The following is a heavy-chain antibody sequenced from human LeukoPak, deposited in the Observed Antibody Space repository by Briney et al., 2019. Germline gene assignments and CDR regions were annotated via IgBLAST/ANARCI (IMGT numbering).Heavy chain of an antibody. Sequence: GGSLRLSCAASGFTFSSYEMNWVRQAPGKGLEWVSHSSSSGSTIYYAGSVKGRFTIARDNAKNSVYLQMNSLRAEDTAVYYCARGSLHSAYGFDYWGQGTLVPSPQ. V-gene: IGHV3-48*03. CDR1: GFTFSSYE. CDR3: ARGSLHSAYGFDY. D-gene: IGHD5-12*01. CDR2: SSSSGSTI. J-gene: IGHJ4*02.